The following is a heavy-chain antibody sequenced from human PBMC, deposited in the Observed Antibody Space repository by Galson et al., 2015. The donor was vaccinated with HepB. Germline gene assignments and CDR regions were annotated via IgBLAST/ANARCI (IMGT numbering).Heavy chain of an antibody. Sequence: SLRLSCAASGFTFSYYGMYWVRQAPGKGLEWVAVIWYDGSNKYYADSVKGRFTISRDNSKNTLYLQMNSLRAEDTAVYYCARGGGRYSYGYGKYYFDYWGQGTLVTVSS. CDR2: IWYDGSNK. J-gene: IGHJ4*02. CDR1: GFTFSYYG. CDR3: ARGGGRYSYGYGKYYFDY. V-gene: IGHV3-33*01. D-gene: IGHD5-18*01.